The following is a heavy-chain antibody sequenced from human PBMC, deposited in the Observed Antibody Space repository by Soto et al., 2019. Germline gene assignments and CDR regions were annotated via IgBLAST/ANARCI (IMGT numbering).Heavy chain of an antibody. CDR1: GFTFSSYA. V-gene: IGHV3-23*01. J-gene: IGHJ4*02. CDR3: ATVRRYGENYYPDY. CDR2: IGGSGVDT. D-gene: IGHD1-26*01. Sequence: GGSLRLSCAASGFTFSSYAMSWVRQAPKKGLEWVSAIGGSGVDTFYIDSVKGRFTIFRDNSKNTLYLQMNSLRAEDTAVYYCATVRRYGENYYPDYRGQGTLVTVSS.